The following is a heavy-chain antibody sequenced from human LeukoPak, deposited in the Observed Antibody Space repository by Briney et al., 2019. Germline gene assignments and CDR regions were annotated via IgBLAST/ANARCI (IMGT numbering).Heavy chain of an antibody. CDR2: IYYSGST. CDR1: GGSISSSSYY. Sequence: MASETLSLTCTVSGGSISSSSYYWGWIRQPPGKGLEWIGSIYYSGSTYYNPSLKSRVTISVDTSKNQFSLKLSSVTAADTAVYYCARGSPGLSIAVAGQVDAFDIWGQGTMVTVSS. J-gene: IGHJ3*02. CDR3: ARGSPGLSIAVAGQVDAFDI. V-gene: IGHV4-39*07. D-gene: IGHD6-19*01.